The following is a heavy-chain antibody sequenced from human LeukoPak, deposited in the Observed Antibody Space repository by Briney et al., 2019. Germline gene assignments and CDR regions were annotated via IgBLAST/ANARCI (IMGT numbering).Heavy chain of an antibody. V-gene: IGHV1-46*01. CDR2: INPSGGST. D-gene: IGHD5-24*01. CDR3: ARGAAMATIRDDAFDI. CDR1: GYTFTSYY. Sequence: GASVKVSCKASGYTFTSYYMHWVRQAPGQGLEWIGIINPSGGSTSYAQKFQGRVTMTRDTSTSTVYMELSSLRSEDTAVYYCARGAAMATIRDDAFDIWGQGTMVTVSS. J-gene: IGHJ3*02.